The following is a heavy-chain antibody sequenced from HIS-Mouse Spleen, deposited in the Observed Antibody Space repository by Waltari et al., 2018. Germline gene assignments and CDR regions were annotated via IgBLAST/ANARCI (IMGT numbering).Heavy chain of an antibody. Sequence: EVQLLESGGGLVQPGGSLRLSCAASGFTFSSYAMSWVRQAPGKGLGWVSALSGSGGSTYYADSVKGRFTISRDNSKNTLYLQMNSLRAEDTAVYYCLSVAIFSVANSYYLDYWGQGTLVTVSS. CDR2: LSGSGGST. CDR1: GFTFSSYA. D-gene: IGHD1-7*01. J-gene: IGHJ4*02. V-gene: IGHV3-23*01. CDR3: LSVAIFSVANSYYLDY.